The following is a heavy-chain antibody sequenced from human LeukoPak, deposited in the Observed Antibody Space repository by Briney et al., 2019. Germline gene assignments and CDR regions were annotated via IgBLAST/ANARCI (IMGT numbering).Heavy chain of an antibody. CDR3: ARAPGGGNPGFDY. D-gene: IGHD4-23*01. J-gene: IGHJ4*02. V-gene: IGHV1-2*02. CDR1: GYTFTGYY. Sequence: GASVKVSCKASGYTFTGYYMHWVRQAPGQGLEWMGWINPNSGGTNYAQKFQGRVTMTRDTSISTAYMELSRLRSDDTAVYYCARAPGGGNPGFDYWGQGTLVTVSS. CDR2: INPNSGGT.